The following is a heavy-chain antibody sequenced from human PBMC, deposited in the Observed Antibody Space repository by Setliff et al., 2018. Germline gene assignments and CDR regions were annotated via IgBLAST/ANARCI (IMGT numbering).Heavy chain of an antibody. CDR2: INAGNGNT. J-gene: IGHJ3*02. Sequence: GASVKVSCQASGYTFTSYAMHWVRQAPGQRLEWMGWINAGNGNTKYSQKFQGRVTITRDTSASTAYMELSSLRSEDTAVYYCARLAEQWLVRDAFDIWGQGTMVTV. CDR1: GYTFTSYA. V-gene: IGHV1-3*01. D-gene: IGHD6-19*01. CDR3: ARLAEQWLVRDAFDI.